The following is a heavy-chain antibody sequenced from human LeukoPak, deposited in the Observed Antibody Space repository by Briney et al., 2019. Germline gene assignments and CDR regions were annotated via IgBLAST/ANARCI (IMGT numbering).Heavy chain of an antibody. V-gene: IGHV1-18*01. CDR1: GYTFTSYG. D-gene: IGHD3-22*01. CDR3: ARDEIVVVTTGYYFDY. Sequence: ASVKVSCKASGYTFTSYGISWVRQAPGQGLEWMGWISAYNGNTDYAQKLQGRVTMTTGTSTSTAYMELRSLRSDDTAVYYCARDEIVVVTTGYYFDYWGQGTLVTVSS. CDR2: ISAYNGNT. J-gene: IGHJ4*02.